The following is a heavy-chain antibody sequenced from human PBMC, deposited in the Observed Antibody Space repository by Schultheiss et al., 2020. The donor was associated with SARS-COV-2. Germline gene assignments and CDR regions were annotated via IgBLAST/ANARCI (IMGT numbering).Heavy chain of an antibody. Sequence: GGSLRLSCAASGFTFSNAWMNWVRQAPGKGLEWVGRIKSKTDGGTTDYAAPVKGRFTISRDDSKNTLYLQMNSLKTEDTAVYYCARREYDSSGSFQHWGQGTLVTVSS. J-gene: IGHJ1*01. CDR2: IKSKTDGGTT. CDR3: ARREYDSSGSFQH. V-gene: IGHV3-15*07. D-gene: IGHD3-22*01. CDR1: GFTFSNAW.